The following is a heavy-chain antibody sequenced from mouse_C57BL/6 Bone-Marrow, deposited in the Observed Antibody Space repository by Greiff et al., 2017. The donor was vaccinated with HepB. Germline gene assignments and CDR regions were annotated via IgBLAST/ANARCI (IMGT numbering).Heavy chain of an antibody. J-gene: IGHJ2*01. CDR1: GFTFSSYG. CDR3: ARHGILFPNFDY. Sequence: EVHLVESGGDLVKPGGSLKLSCAASGFTFSSYGMSWVRQTPDKRLEWVATISSGGSYTYYPDSVKGRFTISRDNAKNTLYLQMSSLKSEDTAMYYCARHGILFPNFDYWGQGTTLTVSS. V-gene: IGHV5-6*01. CDR2: ISSGGSYT. D-gene: IGHD1-1*01.